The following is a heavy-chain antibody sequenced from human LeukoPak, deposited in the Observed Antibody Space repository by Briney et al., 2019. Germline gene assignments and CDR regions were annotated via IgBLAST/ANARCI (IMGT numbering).Heavy chain of an antibody. Sequence: GGSLRLSCAASGFTFSSYSMNWVRQAPGEGLEWVSSISTSSSYIYYADSVKGRFTISRDNARHSLYLQMNSLRAEDTAVYYCARGLDVVSATNDAFDIWGQGTMVIVSS. D-gene: IGHD2-15*01. CDR1: GFTFSSYS. CDR3: ARGLDVVSATNDAFDI. CDR2: ISTSSSYI. V-gene: IGHV3-21*01. J-gene: IGHJ3*02.